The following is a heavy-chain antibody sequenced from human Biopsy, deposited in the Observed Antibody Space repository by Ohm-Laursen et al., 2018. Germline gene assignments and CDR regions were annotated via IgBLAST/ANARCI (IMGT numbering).Heavy chain of an antibody. D-gene: IGHD1-14*01. V-gene: IGHV4-4*07. J-gene: IGHJ5*02. Sequence: GTLSLTCTVSGGSLSSYSWSWIRQPAGKGLEWIGQIYTSGITNYNPSLKSRVTMSVDTSKNNFSLRVSSVTAADTAVYYCARDRDRRGWFDPWGQGTPVTVSS. CDR1: GGSLSSYS. CDR2: IYTSGIT. CDR3: ARDRDRRGWFDP.